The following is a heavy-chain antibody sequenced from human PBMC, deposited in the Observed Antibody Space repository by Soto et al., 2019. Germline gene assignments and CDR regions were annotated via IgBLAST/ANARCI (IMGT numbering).Heavy chain of an antibody. V-gene: IGHV2-26*01. J-gene: IGHJ4*02. CDR1: GFSLSNARMG. Sequence: QVTLKESGPVLVKPTEPLTLTCTVSGFSLSNARMGVSWIRQPPGKALEWLAHIFSNDEKSYSTSLKSRLTISKDTSKSQVVLTMTNMDPVDTATYYCARMGVTTIADYWGQGTLVTVSS. CDR2: IFSNDEK. D-gene: IGHD4-17*01. CDR3: ARMGVTTIADY.